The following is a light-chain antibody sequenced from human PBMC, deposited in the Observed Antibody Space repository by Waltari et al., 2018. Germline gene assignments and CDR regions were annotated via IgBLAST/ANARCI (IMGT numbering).Light chain of an antibody. CDR2: YAS. V-gene: IGKV1-39*01. Sequence: DIQMTQSPSSLSASVGDRVTITCRTSQTISIYLSWYQQKVGKAPKPLIYYASTLQSGVPSRFSGSGSGTEFTLTISSLQPDDFATYFCQHSYYTPLFGQGTRLEIK. CDR1: QTISIY. CDR3: QHSYYTPL. J-gene: IGKJ5*01.